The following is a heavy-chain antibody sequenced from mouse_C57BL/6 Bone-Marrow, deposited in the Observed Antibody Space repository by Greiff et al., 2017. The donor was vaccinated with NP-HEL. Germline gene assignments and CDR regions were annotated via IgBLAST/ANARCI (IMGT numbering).Heavy chain of an antibody. Sequence: QVQLQQPGAELVMPGASVKLSCTASGYTFTSYWMHWVQQTPGQGLEWIGEIDPSDSYTNYIQKFKGKSTLTVDKSSSTAYMQLSSLTSEESAVYYCARSLLRGNYFDYWGQGTTLTVSS. CDR1: GYTFTSYW. CDR3: ARSLLRGNYFDY. CDR2: IDPSDSYT. D-gene: IGHD2-12*01. V-gene: IGHV1-69*01. J-gene: IGHJ2*01.